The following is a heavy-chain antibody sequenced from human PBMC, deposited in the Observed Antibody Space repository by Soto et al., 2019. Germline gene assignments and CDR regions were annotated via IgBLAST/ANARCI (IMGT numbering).Heavy chain of an antibody. CDR2: ISGDGSST. CDR3: ARSLPGTYGAFDL. D-gene: IGHD1-7*01. CDR1: EFTFRSYW. V-gene: IGHV3-74*01. Sequence: GGSLRLSCAASEFTFRSYWMHWVRQSPGKGLVWVSRISGDGSSTSYADSVKGRFTISRDNAKNTMNLQMDSLRAEDTAVYYCARSLPGTYGAFDLWGQGTMVTVSS. J-gene: IGHJ3*01.